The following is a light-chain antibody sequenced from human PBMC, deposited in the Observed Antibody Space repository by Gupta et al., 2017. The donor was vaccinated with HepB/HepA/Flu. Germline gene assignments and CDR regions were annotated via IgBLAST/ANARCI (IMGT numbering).Light chain of an antibody. V-gene: IGKV3-20*01. CDR1: QSVTSNY. J-gene: IGKJ1*01. CDR2: AAS. CDR3: QQYGNSPST. Sequence: EIVLTQSPGTLSLSPGDTATLSCRASQSVTSNYLAWYQQKPGQAPRLLIYAASSRATGIPDRISGGGSETDFTLTISSLEPEDFAVYYCQQYGNSPSTFGQGTKVEIK.